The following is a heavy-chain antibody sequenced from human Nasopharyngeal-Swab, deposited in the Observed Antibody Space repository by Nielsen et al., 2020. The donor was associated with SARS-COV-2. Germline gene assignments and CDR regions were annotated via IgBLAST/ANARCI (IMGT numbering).Heavy chain of an antibody. D-gene: IGHD2-21*02. CDR2: IYYSGST. J-gene: IGHJ5*02. CDR1: GGSISSYY. Sequence: SETLSLTCTVSGGSISSYYWSWIRQPPGKGLEWIGYIYYSGSTNYNPSLKSRVTISVDTSKNQFSLKLNSVTAADTAVYYCARREYCGGDCYSNWFDPWGQGTLVTVSS. V-gene: IGHV4-59*12. CDR3: ARREYCGGDCYSNWFDP.